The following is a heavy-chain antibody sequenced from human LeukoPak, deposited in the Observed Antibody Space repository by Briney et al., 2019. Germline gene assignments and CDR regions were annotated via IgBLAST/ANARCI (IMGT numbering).Heavy chain of an antibody. V-gene: IGHV3-21*04. D-gene: IGHD7-27*01. CDR2: ISRGSDHI. J-gene: IGHJ4*02. CDR1: GFTFSSYA. Sequence: GGSLRLSCAASGFTFSSYAMNWVRQAPGKGLEWVSSISRGSDHIFYADSMKGRFTVSRDNSKNTLFLQMNSLRAEDTAVYYCAKDGGLWVSAHWGDSWGRGTLVTVSS. CDR3: AKDGGLWVSAHWGDS.